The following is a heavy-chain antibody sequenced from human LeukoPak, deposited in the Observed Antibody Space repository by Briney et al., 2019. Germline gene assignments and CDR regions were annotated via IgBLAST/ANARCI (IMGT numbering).Heavy chain of an antibody. Sequence: PGGSLRLSCAASGFTFDDYGMSWVRQAPGKGLEWVSGINGDGRSTNYADSVRGRFTISRDNAKNTLYLQMSSLRAEDTAVYYCATVYGRDAYNYNDYWGQGTLVTVSS. J-gene: IGHJ4*02. CDR2: INGDGRST. CDR3: ATVYGRDAYNYNDY. D-gene: IGHD5-24*01. CDR1: GFTFDDYG. V-gene: IGHV3-20*04.